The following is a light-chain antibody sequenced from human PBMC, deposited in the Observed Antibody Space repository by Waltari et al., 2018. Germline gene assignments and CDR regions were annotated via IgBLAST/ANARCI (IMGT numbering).Light chain of an antibody. J-gene: IGKJ1*01. V-gene: IGKV3-20*01. CDR2: GAS. CDR1: QSVGRS. CDR3: QHYVSLPVT. Sequence: EIVLTQSPGTLSLSPGERATLSCRASQSVGRSLAWYQQKPGQAPRLLIYGASIRATGIPDRFSGGGSGTDFSLTISRLESEDFAAYHWQHYVSLPVTFGQGTKVEIK.